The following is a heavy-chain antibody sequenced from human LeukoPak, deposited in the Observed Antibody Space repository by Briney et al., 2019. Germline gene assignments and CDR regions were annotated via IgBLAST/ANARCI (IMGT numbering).Heavy chain of an antibody. J-gene: IGHJ4*02. V-gene: IGHV4-59*08. D-gene: IGHD6-13*01. CDR1: GGSISTYY. CDR2: IYYSGST. Sequence: AETLSLTCTVSGGSISTYYWSWIRQPPGKGLEWIGYIYYSGSTKYNSSLKSRVTISVDTSKNQFSLKLYSVTAADTAVYYCARHYYPAAGGDYWGQGTLVTV. CDR3: ARHYYPAAGGDY.